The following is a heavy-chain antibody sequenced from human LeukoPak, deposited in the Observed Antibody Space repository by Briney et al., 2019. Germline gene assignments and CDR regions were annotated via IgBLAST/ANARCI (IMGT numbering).Heavy chain of an antibody. CDR3: AAGGSTTRRSAFDI. J-gene: IGHJ3*02. D-gene: IGHD1-26*01. CDR2: IVVGSGNT. Sequence: SVKVSCKASGFTFTSSAMQWVRQARGQRLEWIGWIVVGSGNTNYAQKFQERVTITRDMSTSTAYMELSSLRSEDTAVYYCAAGGSTTRRSAFDIWGQGTMVTVSS. CDR1: GFTFTSSA. V-gene: IGHV1-58*02.